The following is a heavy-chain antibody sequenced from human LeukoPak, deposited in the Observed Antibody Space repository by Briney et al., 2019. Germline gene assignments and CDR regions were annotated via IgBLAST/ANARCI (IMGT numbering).Heavy chain of an antibody. D-gene: IGHD5-24*01. Sequence: GGSLRLSCAASGFTFSNYWMGWVRQAPGKGLEWVAVISYDGSNKYYADSVKGRFTISRDNSKNTLYLQMNSLRAEDTAVYYCARTSRDGYNPTHYYFDYWGQGTLVTVSS. J-gene: IGHJ4*02. CDR3: ARTSRDGYNPTHYYFDY. CDR1: GFTFSNYW. V-gene: IGHV3-30-3*01. CDR2: ISYDGSNK.